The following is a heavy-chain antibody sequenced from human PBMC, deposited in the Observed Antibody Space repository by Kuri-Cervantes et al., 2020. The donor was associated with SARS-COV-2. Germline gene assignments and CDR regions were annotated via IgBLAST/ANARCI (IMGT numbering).Heavy chain of an antibody. CDR1: GFTFSSYG. J-gene: IGHJ6*03. CDR2: IRYDGSNK. D-gene: IGHD1-26*01. CDR3: ASMPGATYYYYYMDV. Sequence: GGSLRLSCAASGFTFSSYGMHWVRQAPGKGLEWVAFIRYDGSNKYYADSVKGRFTISRDNSKNTLYLQMNSLRAEDTAVYYCASMPGATYYYYYMDVWGKGTTVTVSS. V-gene: IGHV3-30*02.